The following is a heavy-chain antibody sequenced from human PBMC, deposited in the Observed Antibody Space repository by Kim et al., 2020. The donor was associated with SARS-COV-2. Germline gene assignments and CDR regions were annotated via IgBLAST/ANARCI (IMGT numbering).Heavy chain of an antibody. Sequence: GGSLRLSCAASGFTFDDYGMSWVRQAPGKGLEWVSGINWNGGSTGYADSVKGRFTISRDNAKNSLYLQMNSLRAEDTALYHCARASFFVHYYGSGASPFVIWGQGTMVTVSS. J-gene: IGHJ3*02. CDR3: ARASFFVHYYGSGASPFVI. D-gene: IGHD3-10*01. V-gene: IGHV3-20*01. CDR1: GFTFDDYG. CDR2: INWNGGST.